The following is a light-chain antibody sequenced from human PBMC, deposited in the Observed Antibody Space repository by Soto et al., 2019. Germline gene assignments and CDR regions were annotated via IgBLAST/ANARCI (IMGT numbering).Light chain of an antibody. Sequence: DIQMTQSPSTLSASLGDRVTITCRASQSVSGWLAWYQQKPGKAPKLLIYDASSLQSGVPSRFSGSASGTEVTLTISSLPPDDFATYYGEQDNKYPGTFGQGTKLESK. V-gene: IGKV1-5*01. CDR2: DAS. CDR3: EQDNKYPGT. J-gene: IGKJ2*01. CDR1: QSVSGW.